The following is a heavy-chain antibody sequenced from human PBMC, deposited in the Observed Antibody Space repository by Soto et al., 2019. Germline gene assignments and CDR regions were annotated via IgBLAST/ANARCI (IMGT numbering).Heavy chain of an antibody. J-gene: IGHJ4*02. CDR1: GGSINNYY. V-gene: IGHV4-59*01. D-gene: IGHD1-26*01. CDR3: ASLDNSARYQSFEY. CDR2: IYYSGST. Sequence: SETLSLTCTVSGGSINNYYWSWIRQPPGKGLEWIGYIYYSGSTNYNPSLKSRVTISVDTSKNQFSLKLSSVTAADTAVYYCASLDNSARYQSFEYWGQGALVTVSS.